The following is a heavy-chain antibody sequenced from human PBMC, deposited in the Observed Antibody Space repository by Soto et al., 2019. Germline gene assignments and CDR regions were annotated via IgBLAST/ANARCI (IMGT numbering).Heavy chain of an antibody. CDR3: ARGHYDILTGLFDY. D-gene: IGHD3-9*01. V-gene: IGHV3-21*01. Sequence: GGSLRLSCAASGFTFSSYSMNWVRQAPGKGLEWVSSISSSSSYIYYADSVKGRFTISRDNAKNSLYLQMNSLRAEDTAVYYCARGHYDILTGLFDYWGQGTLVTVSS. J-gene: IGHJ4*02. CDR2: ISSSSSYI. CDR1: GFTFSSYS.